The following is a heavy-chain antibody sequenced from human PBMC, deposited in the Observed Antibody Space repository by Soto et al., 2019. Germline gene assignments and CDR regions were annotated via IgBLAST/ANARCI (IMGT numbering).Heavy chain of an antibody. CDR2: IYSGGST. CDR3: ARDHCSGGSCYYYYYGMDA. CDR1: WFTVSSNY. V-gene: IGHV3-53*01. J-gene: IGHJ6*02. D-gene: IGHD2-15*01. Sequence: GGSLRLSCEASWFTVSSNYMSWVRQAPGKGLEWVSVIYSGGSTYYADSVKGRFTISRDNAKNSLYLQMNSLRAEDTAVYYCARDHCSGGSCYYYYYGMDAWGQGTMVTVSS.